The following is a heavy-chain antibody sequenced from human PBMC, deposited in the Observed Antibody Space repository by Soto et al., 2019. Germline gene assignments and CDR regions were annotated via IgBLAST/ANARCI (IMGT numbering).Heavy chain of an antibody. V-gene: IGHV3-23*01. CDR1: GFTFSSYA. CDR2: ISGSGGST. D-gene: IGHD1-26*01. J-gene: IGHJ4*02. CDR3: ARRGSGSCYDY. Sequence: EVQLLESGGGLVQPGGSLRLSCAASGFTFSSYALRWVRQAPVKGLEWVSAISGSGGSTYYADSVKGRFHISRDNSKNTPYRQMNSLRAEDTAVYYCARRGSGSCYDYWGQGTLVTVSS.